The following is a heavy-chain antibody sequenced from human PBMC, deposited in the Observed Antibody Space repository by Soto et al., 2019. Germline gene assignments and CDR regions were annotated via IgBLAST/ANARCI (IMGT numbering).Heavy chain of an antibody. CDR1: GFTFSNFG. Sequence: TGGSLRLPCAAAGFTFSNFGMHWVLQAPGKGLEWVAVIWYDGSNKYYADSVKGRFTISRDNSKNTLYLQMNSLRAEDTAVYYCARRYCISTSCWGLYSSSSGGMDVWGQGTTVTVSS. J-gene: IGHJ6*02. V-gene: IGHV3-33*01. CDR2: IWYDGSNK. D-gene: IGHD2-2*01. CDR3: ARRYCISTSCWGLYSSSSGGMDV.